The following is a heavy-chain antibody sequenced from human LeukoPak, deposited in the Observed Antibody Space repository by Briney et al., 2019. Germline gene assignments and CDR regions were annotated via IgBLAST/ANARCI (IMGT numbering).Heavy chain of an antibody. CDR3: ARGQWLGGVDY. CDR1: GGSISGYY. Sequence: SETLSLTCTVSGGSISGYYWGWIRQPPGKGLEWIGSIYYSGSTYCNPSLKSRVTISVDTSKNQFSLKLSSVTAADTAVYYCARGQWLGGVDYWGQGTLVTVSS. CDR2: IYYSGST. V-gene: IGHV4-39*07. D-gene: IGHD6-19*01. J-gene: IGHJ4*02.